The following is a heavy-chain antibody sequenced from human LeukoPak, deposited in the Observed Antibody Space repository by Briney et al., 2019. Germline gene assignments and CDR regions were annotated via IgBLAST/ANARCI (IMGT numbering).Heavy chain of an antibody. Sequence: GGSLRLSCAASGFTFGSYAMSWVRQAPGKGLEWVPSISGSGGSIYYADSVKGRFTFSRDNSKNTLYVQMNSLRAEDTAVYYCARGTAATPKAPFDYWGQGTLVTVSS. V-gene: IGHV3-23*01. CDR2: ISGSGGSI. J-gene: IGHJ4*02. D-gene: IGHD6-13*01. CDR1: GFTFGSYA. CDR3: ARGTAATPKAPFDY.